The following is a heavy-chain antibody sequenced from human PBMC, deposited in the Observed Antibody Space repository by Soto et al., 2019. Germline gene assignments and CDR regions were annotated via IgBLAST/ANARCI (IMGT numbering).Heavy chain of an antibody. Sequence: GESLKISCQGSGYSYTNYWINWVRQMPGKGLEWMGRIDPSDSYTNYSPSFQGHVTIAADKSISTAYLQWSSLKASDTAMYYCASTPTPDSFYKCMDVRGQGTTVTTSS. V-gene: IGHV5-10-1*01. CDR1: GYSYTNYW. D-gene: IGHD2-15*01. CDR3: ASTPTPDSFYKCMDV. J-gene: IGHJ6*02. CDR2: IDPSDSYT.